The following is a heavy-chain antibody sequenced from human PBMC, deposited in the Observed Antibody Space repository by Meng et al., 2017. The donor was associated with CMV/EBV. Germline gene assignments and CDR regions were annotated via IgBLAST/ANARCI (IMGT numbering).Heavy chain of an antibody. D-gene: IGHD3-3*01. J-gene: IGHJ4*02. CDR1: GGSFSGYY. CDR3: ARGAYDFWSGKDDY. CDR2: INHSGST. Sequence: SETLSLTCAVYGGSFSGYYWSWIRQPPGRGLAWLGEINHSGSTNYNPSLKSRVPISVDTSKSQSSLKLSSVTAADTAVYYCARGAYDFWSGKDDYWGQGTLVTVSS. V-gene: IGHV4-34*01.